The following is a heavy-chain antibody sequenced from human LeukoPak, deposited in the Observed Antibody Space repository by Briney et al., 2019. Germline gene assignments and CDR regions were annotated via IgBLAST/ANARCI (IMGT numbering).Heavy chain of an antibody. CDR2: IYHSGST. CDR1: GYSISSGYY. Sequence: SETLSLTCTVSGYSISSGYYWGWIRQPPGKGLEWIGSIYHSGSTYYNPSLKSRVTISVDTSKNQFSLKLSSVTAADTAVYYCARVWGSGFLDYWGQGTLVTVSS. J-gene: IGHJ4*02. CDR3: ARVWGSGFLDY. V-gene: IGHV4-38-2*02. D-gene: IGHD3-22*01.